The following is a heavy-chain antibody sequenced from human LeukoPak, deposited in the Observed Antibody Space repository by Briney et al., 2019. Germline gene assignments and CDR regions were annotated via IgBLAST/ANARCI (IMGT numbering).Heavy chain of an antibody. CDR2: ISSSSSYI. Sequence: GGSLRLSCAASGFTFSSYSMNWVRQAPGKGLEWVSSISSSSSYIYYADSVKGRFTISRDNAKNSLYLRMNSLRAEDTAVYYCATSNRWRVRNWGKEPLVTVSP. CDR1: GFTFSSYS. CDR3: ATSNRWRVRN. V-gene: IGHV3-21*01. D-gene: IGHD6-19*01. J-gene: IGHJ4*02.